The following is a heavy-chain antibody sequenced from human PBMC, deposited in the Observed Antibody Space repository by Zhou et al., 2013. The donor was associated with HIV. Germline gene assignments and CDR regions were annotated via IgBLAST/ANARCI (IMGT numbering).Heavy chain of an antibody. CDR1: GDTFSSFT. J-gene: IGHJ4*02. V-gene: IGHV1-18*01. CDR2: TSAYNGNT. D-gene: IGHD6-6*01. CDR3: ARDPAARTRYFDY. Sequence: QLVQSGGEVKKPGASVRISCKSNGDTFSSFTIQWVRQAPGQGLEWMGWTSAYNGNTKYAQNLQGRVTMTTDTSTNIAYMELRSLRSDDTAVYYCARDPAARTRYFDYWGQGTLVAVSS.